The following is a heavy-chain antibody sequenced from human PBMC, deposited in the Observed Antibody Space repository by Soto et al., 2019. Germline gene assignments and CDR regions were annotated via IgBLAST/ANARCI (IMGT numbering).Heavy chain of an antibody. CDR3: ARGGYENIVVVPAAPGYYYYYYMDV. CDR1: GGSISSYY. D-gene: IGHD2-2*01. CDR2: IYYSGST. V-gene: IGHV4-59*08. Sequence: SETLSLTCTVSGGSISSYYWSWIRQPPGKGLEWIGYIYYSGSTNYNPSLKSRVTISVDTSKNQFSLKLSSVTAADTAVYYCARGGYENIVVVPAAPGYYYYYYMDVWGKGTTVTVSS. J-gene: IGHJ6*03.